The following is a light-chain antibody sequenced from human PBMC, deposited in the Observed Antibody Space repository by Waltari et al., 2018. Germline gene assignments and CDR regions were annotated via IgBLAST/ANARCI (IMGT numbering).Light chain of an antibody. V-gene: IGLV2-8*01. CDR2: EVS. CDR1: SSAVGGFNS. Sequence: QSALTQPPSASGSPGQSVTISCTPPSSAVGGFNSVSWYQQHPGKAPKLMIYEVSKRPSGVPDRFSGSKSGNTASLTVSGLQAEDEGDYYCSSYAGTNNVVFGGGTKLTVL. J-gene: IGLJ2*01. CDR3: SSYAGTNNVV.